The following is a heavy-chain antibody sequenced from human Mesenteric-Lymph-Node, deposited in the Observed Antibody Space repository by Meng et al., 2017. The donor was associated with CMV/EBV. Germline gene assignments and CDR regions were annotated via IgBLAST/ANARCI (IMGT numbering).Heavy chain of an antibody. CDR1: GFPFSDYE. CDR3: AKPEGYNWGYGYYFDY. J-gene: IGHJ4*02. Sequence: GESLKISCAASGFPFSDYEMNWVRQAPGKGLEWVSAISNSGGTTYYADSVRGRFTISRDNSKNTLYLQMNGLRAEDTAVYYCAKPEGYNWGYGYYFDYWGQGTLVTVSS. V-gene: IGHV3-23*01. D-gene: IGHD1-20*01. CDR2: ISNSGGTT.